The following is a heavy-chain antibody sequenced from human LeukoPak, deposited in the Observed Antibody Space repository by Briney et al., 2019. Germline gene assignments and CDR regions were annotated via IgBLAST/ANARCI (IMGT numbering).Heavy chain of an antibody. CDR3: AREVNWNSVTLFFDY. CDR2: ICYSGST. CDR1: GGSISSGDYY. D-gene: IGHD1-7*01. V-gene: IGHV4-31*03. Sequence: PSETLSLTCTVSGGSISSGDYYWSWIRQHPGKGLEWIGYICYSGSTYHNPSLESRVTISVDTSKNQFSLKLSSVTAAYTTVYYCAREVNWNSVTLFFDYWGQGTLVTVSS. J-gene: IGHJ4*02.